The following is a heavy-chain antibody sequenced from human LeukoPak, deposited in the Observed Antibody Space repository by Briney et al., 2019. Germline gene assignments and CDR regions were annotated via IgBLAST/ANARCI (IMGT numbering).Heavy chain of an antibody. V-gene: IGHV1-69*02. CDR1: GGTFSSYT. Sequence: GASVKVSCKASGGTFSSYTISWVRQAPGQGLEWMGRIIPILGMANYAQKFQGRVTITADKSTSTAYMELSGLRSEDTAVYYCARATKSYGDYAYLDAFDIWGQGTMVTVSS. D-gene: IGHD4-17*01. J-gene: IGHJ3*02. CDR2: IIPILGMA. CDR3: ARATKSYGDYAYLDAFDI.